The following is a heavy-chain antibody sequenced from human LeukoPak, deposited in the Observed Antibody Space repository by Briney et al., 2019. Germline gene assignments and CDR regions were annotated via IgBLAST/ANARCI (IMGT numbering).Heavy chain of an antibody. CDR3: ARDSAATAILAFNWFDP. J-gene: IGHJ5*02. CDR1: GFTFSTYS. CDR2: ISGSSSAI. D-gene: IGHD5-18*01. Sequence: QPGGSLRLSCEASGFTFSTYSMNWVRQAPGKGLEWVSYISGSSSAIYYADSAKGRFTISRDNAKNSLYLQMNSLRAEDTAVYYCARDSAATAILAFNWFDPWGQGTLVTVSS. V-gene: IGHV3-48*01.